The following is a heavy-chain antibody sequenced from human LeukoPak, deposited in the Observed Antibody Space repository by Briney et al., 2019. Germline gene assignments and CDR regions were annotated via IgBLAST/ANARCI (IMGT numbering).Heavy chain of an antibody. CDR1: GGSISSYY. J-gene: IGHJ4*02. D-gene: IGHD1-26*01. CDR2: IYDIGST. Sequence: ASETLSLTCTVSGGSISSYYWSWIRQPPGKGLEWIGYIYDIGSTNYNPSLKSRVTISVDTSKNQFSLKLSSVTAADTAVYYCARFDEGATLDYWGQGTLVTVSS. V-gene: IGHV4-59*08. CDR3: ARFDEGATLDY.